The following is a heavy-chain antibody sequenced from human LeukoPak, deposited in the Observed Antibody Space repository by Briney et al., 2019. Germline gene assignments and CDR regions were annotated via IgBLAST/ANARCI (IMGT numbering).Heavy chain of an antibody. V-gene: IGHV1-2*02. CDR3: ARAGVWDYSDSSGYHNAAFDI. Sequence: ASVKVSCKASGYTFTSYYMHWVRQAPGQGLEWMGWINPSSGGTNHAQKFQGRVTVTRDTSISTAYMDLSRLRSDDTAVYYCARAGVWDYSDSSGYHNAAFDIWGQGTMVTVSS. CDR1: GYTFTSYY. CDR2: INPSSGGT. D-gene: IGHD3-22*01. J-gene: IGHJ3*02.